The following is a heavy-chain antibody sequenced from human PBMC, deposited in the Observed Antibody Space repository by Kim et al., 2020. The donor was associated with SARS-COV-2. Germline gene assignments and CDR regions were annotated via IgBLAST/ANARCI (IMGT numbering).Heavy chain of an antibody. D-gene: IGHD6-6*01. Sequence: GGSLRLSCAASGFTFSNYAMSWVRQAPGKGLEWVSAISGSGGDTYHADSVKGRFTISRDNSKNTLYLQMNSLRAEDTAMYYCTKDVCEYSSSSTSIRFDPWGQEPLVSVS. CDR2: ISGSGGDT. V-gene: IGHV3-23*01. CDR1: GFTFSNYA. CDR3: TKDVCEYSSSSTSIRFDP. J-gene: IGHJ5*02.